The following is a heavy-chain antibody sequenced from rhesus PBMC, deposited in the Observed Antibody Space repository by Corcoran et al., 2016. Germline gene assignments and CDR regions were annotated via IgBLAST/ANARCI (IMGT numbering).Heavy chain of an antibody. Sequence: EVQLVESGGGLAKPGGSLRLSCAASGFTFSSYWMNWVRQAPGKGLEWVSAINSGGGSTYYADSVKGRFTISRDNSKNTLSLQMNSLRAEDTAVYYCAKEWGYSGSDYWGQGVLVTVSS. J-gene: IGHJ4*01. V-gene: IGHV3S25*01. D-gene: IGHD6-25*01. CDR3: AKEWGYSGSDY. CDR1: GFTFSSYW. CDR2: INSGGGST.